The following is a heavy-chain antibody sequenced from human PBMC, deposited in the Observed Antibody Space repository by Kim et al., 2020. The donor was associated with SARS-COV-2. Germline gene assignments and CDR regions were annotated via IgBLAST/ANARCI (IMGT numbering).Heavy chain of an antibody. CDR3: ARGRGCSSTSCYEGGYFDY. CDR2: IGTAGDT. Sequence: GGSLRLSCAASGFTFSSYDMHWVRQATGKGLEWVSAIGTAGDTYYPGSVKVRFTISRENAKNSLYLQMNSLRAGDTAVYYCARGRGCSSTSCYEGGYFDYWGQGTLVTVSS. CDR1: GFTFSSYD. V-gene: IGHV3-13*01. D-gene: IGHD2-2*01. J-gene: IGHJ4*02.